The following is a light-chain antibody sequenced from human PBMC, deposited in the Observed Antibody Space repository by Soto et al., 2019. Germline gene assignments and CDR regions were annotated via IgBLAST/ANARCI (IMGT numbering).Light chain of an antibody. V-gene: IGKV1-33*01. CDR1: QDVSNY. J-gene: IGKJ5*01. CDR3: QQYSNIIT. CDR2: DAS. Sequence: DIQRTQSPSSLSASVGDRVTITCQASQDVSNYLNWYQQKLGKAPKLLIYDASNLETGVPSRFSGSGSGTYFSFTISSMKPEDFATYYCQQYSNIITFGQGTRLEIK.